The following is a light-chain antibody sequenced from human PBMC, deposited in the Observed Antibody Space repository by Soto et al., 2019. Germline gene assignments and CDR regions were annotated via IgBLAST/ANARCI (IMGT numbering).Light chain of an antibody. V-gene: IGLV9-49*01. J-gene: IGLJ2*01. CDR1: SGYSNYK. Sequence: QSVLTQPPSASASLGASVTLTCTLSSGYSNYKVDWYQQRPGKGPRFVMRVGTGGIVGSKGDGIPDRFSVLGSGLNRYLTIKNIPEEDESDYHCGADHGCGSNLVLFGGGTKLTVL. CDR2: VGTGGIVG. CDR3: GADHGCGSNLVL.